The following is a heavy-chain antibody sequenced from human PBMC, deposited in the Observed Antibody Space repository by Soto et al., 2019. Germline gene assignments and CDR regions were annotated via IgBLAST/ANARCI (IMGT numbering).Heavy chain of an antibody. CDR3: AKNDVSGTYCDS. J-gene: IGHJ4*02. D-gene: IGHD1-26*01. V-gene: IGHV3-23*01. CDR2: IDGTGSDT. CDR1: RFTFSTYA. Sequence: LRLSCAASRFTFSTYAVTWVRQAPGKGLEWVSTIDGTGSDTYYADSVKGRFTISRDNSKNTLFLQMNSLRAEDTAVYYCAKNDVSGTYCDSSGRGTLVTVFS.